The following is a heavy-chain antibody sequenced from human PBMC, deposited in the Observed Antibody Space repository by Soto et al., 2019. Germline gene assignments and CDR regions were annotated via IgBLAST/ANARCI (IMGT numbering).Heavy chain of an antibody. Sequence: ASVKVSCKASGYTFTSYGISWVRQAPGQGLEWMGWISAYNGNTNYAQKLQGRVTMTTDTSTSTAYMELRSLRSDDTAVYYCAVVTAIGSLYYFDYWGQGTLVTVSS. CDR1: GYTFTSYG. CDR2: ISAYNGNT. D-gene: IGHD2-21*02. CDR3: AVVTAIGSLYYFDY. V-gene: IGHV1-18*01. J-gene: IGHJ4*02.